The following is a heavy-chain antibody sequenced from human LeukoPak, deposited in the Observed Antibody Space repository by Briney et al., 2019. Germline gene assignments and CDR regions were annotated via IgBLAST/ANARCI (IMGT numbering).Heavy chain of an antibody. CDR1: GGSISTYY. J-gene: IGHJ4*02. Sequence: SETLSLTCTVSGGSISTYYWSWIRQPPGKGLEWIGYIYYSGSTSYNPSLKSRVTISVDTSKNQFSLKLSSVTPADTAVYYCARGGPMVRGVIDYWGQGTLVTVSS. V-gene: IGHV4-59*01. CDR3: ARGGPMVRGVIDY. D-gene: IGHD3-10*01. CDR2: IYYSGST.